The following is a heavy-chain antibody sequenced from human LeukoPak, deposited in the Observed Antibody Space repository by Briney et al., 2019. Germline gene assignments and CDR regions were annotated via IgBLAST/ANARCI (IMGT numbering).Heavy chain of an antibody. Sequence: GESLKISCKGSGYSFISYWIGWVRQMPGKGLEWMGIIYPGDSNTRYSPSFQGQVTISADKSISTAYLQWSSLKASDTAMYYCARYRYCSGGNCYGPDYWGQGTLVTVSS. D-gene: IGHD2-15*01. V-gene: IGHV5-51*01. CDR1: GYSFISYW. CDR3: ARYRYCSGGNCYGPDY. CDR2: IYPGDSNT. J-gene: IGHJ4*02.